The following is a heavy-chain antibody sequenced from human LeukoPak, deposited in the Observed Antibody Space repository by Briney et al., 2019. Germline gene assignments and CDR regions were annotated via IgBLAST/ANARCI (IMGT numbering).Heavy chain of an antibody. D-gene: IGHD2-2*01. CDR2: IIPILGIA. CDR3: ASPRSSTMRAPLDY. CDR1: GGTFSSYA. J-gene: IGHJ4*02. V-gene: IGHV1-69*04. Sequence: GASVKVSCKASGGTFSSYAISWVRQAPGQGLEWMGRIIPILGIANYAQKFQGRVTITADKSTSTAYMELSSLRSEDTAVYHCASPRSSTMRAPLDYWGQGTLVTVSS.